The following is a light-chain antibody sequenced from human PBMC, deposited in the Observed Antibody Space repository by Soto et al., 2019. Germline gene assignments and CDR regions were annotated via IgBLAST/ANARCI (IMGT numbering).Light chain of an antibody. Sequence: EIVLTQSPGTLSLSPGERATLSCRASQSVSSFYLAWYQQKPGQAPRLLIYGASSRATGIPDRFSGSGSGTDFTLTISRLAPEDFAVYFCQQYGSSLTWTFGQGTRGEIK. CDR3: QQYGSSLTWT. CDR1: QSVSSFY. CDR2: GAS. V-gene: IGKV3-20*01. J-gene: IGKJ1*01.